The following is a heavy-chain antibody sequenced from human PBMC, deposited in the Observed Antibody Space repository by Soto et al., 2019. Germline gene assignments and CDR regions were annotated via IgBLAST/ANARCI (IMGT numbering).Heavy chain of an antibody. J-gene: IGHJ4*02. CDR2: IWYDGSNK. CDR3: ARVIDSSGYYYVDY. CDR1: GFTFSSYG. Sequence: QVQLVESGGGVVQPGRSLRLSCAASGFTFSSYGMHCVRQAPGKGLGWVAVIWYDGSNKYYADSVKGRLTISRDNSKNTLYLLMNSLRAEDTAVYYCARVIDSSGYYYVDYWGQGTLVTLSS. V-gene: IGHV3-33*01. D-gene: IGHD3-22*01.